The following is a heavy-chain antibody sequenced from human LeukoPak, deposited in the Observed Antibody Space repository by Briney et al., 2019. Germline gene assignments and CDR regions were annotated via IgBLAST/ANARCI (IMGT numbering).Heavy chain of an antibody. Sequence: ASVKVSCKASGYTFTSYDINWVRQATGQGLEWMGWMNPNSGNTGYAQKFQGRVTMTRNTSISTAYMELSSLRSEDTAVYYCAREMLAYCGGDCYSPVYYYMDVWGKGTTVTISS. CDR3: AREMLAYCGGDCYSPVYYYMDV. V-gene: IGHV1-8*01. J-gene: IGHJ6*03. CDR2: MNPNSGNT. CDR1: GYTFTSYD. D-gene: IGHD2-21*02.